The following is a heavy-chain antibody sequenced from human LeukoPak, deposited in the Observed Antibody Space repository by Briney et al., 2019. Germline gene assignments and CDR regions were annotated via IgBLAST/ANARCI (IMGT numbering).Heavy chain of an antibody. Sequence: SETLSLTCTVSGGSIRSITYNWGWIRQPPGKGLECIGSIHYTGSTYYNPSLKSRVTISVDTSSNQFSLKLSSVTAADTAVYYCARTGGSFYFYYYMDVWGKGTTVTVSS. V-gene: IGHV4-39*07. D-gene: IGHD1-26*01. CDR1: GGSIRSITYN. J-gene: IGHJ6*03. CDR3: ARTGGSFYFYYYMDV. CDR2: IHYTGST.